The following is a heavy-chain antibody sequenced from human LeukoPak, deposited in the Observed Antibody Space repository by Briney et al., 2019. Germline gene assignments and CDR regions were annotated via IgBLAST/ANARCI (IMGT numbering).Heavy chain of an antibody. CDR1: GFTFSKHW. CDR3: AKDLSSGTGRGFDH. Sequence: GGSLRLSCVASGFTFSKHWMSWVRQAPGKGLEWVSAISGSGGSTYYADSVKGRFTISRDNSKNTLYLQMNSLRAEDTALYYCAKDLSSGTGRGFDHWGQGTLVSVSS. D-gene: IGHD3/OR15-3a*01. CDR2: ISGSGGST. V-gene: IGHV3-23*01. J-gene: IGHJ4*02.